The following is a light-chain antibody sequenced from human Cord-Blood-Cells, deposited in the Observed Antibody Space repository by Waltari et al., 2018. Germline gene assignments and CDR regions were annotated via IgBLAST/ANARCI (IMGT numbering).Light chain of an antibody. CDR1: QSVSSSY. V-gene: IGKV3-20*01. J-gene: IGKJ2*03. Sequence: EIVLTQSPGTLSLSPGERATLSCRASQSVSSSYLAWYQQKPGQAPRLLIYGASSRVTGIPDRFSGSGSGTDFTHTISRLEPEDFAVYYCQQYGSSPYSFGQGTKLEIK. CDR3: QQYGSSPYS. CDR2: GAS.